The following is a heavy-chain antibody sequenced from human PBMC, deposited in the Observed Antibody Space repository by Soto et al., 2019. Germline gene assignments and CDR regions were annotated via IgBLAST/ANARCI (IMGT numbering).Heavy chain of an antibody. J-gene: IGHJ4*02. D-gene: IGHD2-15*01. CDR2: ISSSSSYI. V-gene: IGHV3-21*01. Sequence: GGSLRLSCAASGFTFSSYSMNWVRQAPGKGLEWVSSISSSSSYIYYADSVKGRFTISRDNAKNSLYPQMNSLRAEDTAVYYCARDGSGGSRYYFDYSGQGTRVTVYS. CDR3: ARDGSGGSRYYFDY. CDR1: GFTFSSYS.